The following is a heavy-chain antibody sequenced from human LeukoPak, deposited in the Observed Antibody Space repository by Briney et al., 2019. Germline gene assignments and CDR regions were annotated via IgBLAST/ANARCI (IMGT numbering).Heavy chain of an antibody. CDR2: ISSSSGYI. V-gene: IGHV3-21*01. J-gene: IGHJ6*02. CDR3: ARDQGSSSFYYYYGMDV. CDR1: GFTFGSCW. Sequence: GGSLRLSCAASGFTFGSCWMNWVRQAPGKGLEWVSSISSSSGYIYHADSVRGRLTISRDNAENSLYLQMNSLRAEDSAMYYCARDQGSSSFYYYYGMDVWGQGTTVTVSS. D-gene: IGHD2-2*01.